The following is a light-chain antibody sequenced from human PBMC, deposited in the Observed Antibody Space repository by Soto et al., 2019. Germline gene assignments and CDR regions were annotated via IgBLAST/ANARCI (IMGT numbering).Light chain of an antibody. CDR2: AAS. CDR3: QQSYTTPYT. Sequence: DIQMTQSPSSLSASIGDRVTVTCRASQSIGPYLNWYQQKPGKAPKLLIYAASSLQSGVPSKFSGSGSGTDFTLTISSLQPEDFATYYCQQSYTTPYTFGQGTKLEI. CDR1: QSIGPY. J-gene: IGKJ2*01. V-gene: IGKV1-39*01.